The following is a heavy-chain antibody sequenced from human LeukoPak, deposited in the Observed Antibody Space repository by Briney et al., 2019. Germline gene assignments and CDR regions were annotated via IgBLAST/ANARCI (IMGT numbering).Heavy chain of an antibody. J-gene: IGHJ4*02. CDR3: ARGKSNDGDYVDY. CDR2: ISSSSSYI. D-gene: IGHD1-1*01. Sequence: GGSLRLSCAASGFTFSSYSMNWVRQAPGKGLEWVSSISSSSSYIYYADSVKGRFTISRDNAKNSLYLQMNSLRAEDTAVYYCARGKSNDGDYVDYWGQGTLVTVSS. CDR1: GFTFSSYS. V-gene: IGHV3-21*01.